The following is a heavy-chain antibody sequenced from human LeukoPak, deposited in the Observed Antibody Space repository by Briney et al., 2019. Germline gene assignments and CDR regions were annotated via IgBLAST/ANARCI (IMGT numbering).Heavy chain of an antibody. Sequence: GGSLRLSCAASGFTFSSYAMHWVRQAPGKGLEWVAVISYDGSNKYYADSVKGRFTISRDNSKNTLYLQMDSLRVDDTALYFCAKGSTHPGDWGQGTLVTVSS. CDR2: ISYDGSNK. J-gene: IGHJ4*02. V-gene: IGHV3-30*04. CDR1: GFTFSSYA. CDR3: AKGSTHPGD.